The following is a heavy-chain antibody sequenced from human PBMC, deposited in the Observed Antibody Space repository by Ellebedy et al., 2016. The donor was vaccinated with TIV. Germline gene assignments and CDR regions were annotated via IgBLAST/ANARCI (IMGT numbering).Heavy chain of an antibody. CDR2: IYSGGST. V-gene: IGHV3-66*01. Sequence: GESLKISCAASGFTVSSNYMSWVRQAPGKGLEWVSVIYSGGSTYYADSVKGRFTISRDNSKNTLYLQMNSLRAEDTAVYYCARERHPGYSSSWYRPPDYWGQGTLVTVSS. D-gene: IGHD6-13*01. J-gene: IGHJ4*02. CDR3: ARERHPGYSSSWYRPPDY. CDR1: GFTVSSNY.